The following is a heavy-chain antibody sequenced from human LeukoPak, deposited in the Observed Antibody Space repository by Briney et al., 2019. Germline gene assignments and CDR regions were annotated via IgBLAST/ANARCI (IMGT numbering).Heavy chain of an antibody. V-gene: IGHV4-59*01. CDR3: ARGGGRFDY. Sequence: KPSETLSLTCTVSGGSISSNYWSWIRQPPGKGLEWIGYIYYSGSTNYNPSLKSRVTISVDTSKNQFSLKLSSVTAADTAVYYCARGGGRFDYWGQGTLVTVSS. J-gene: IGHJ4*02. CDR2: IYYSGST. D-gene: IGHD3-16*01. CDR1: GGSISSNY.